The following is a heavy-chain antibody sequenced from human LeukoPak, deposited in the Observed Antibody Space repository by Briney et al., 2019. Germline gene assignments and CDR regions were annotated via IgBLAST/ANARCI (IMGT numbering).Heavy chain of an antibody. Sequence: SETLSLTCTVSGGSISSHYWSWIRQPPGKGLEWIGYIYYSGSTNYNPSLKSRVTISVDTSKNQFSLKLSSVTAADTAVYYCARGDGTFDYWGQGTLVTVSS. D-gene: IGHD1-1*01. V-gene: IGHV4-59*11. CDR3: ARGDGTFDY. CDR1: GGSISSHY. CDR2: IYYSGST. J-gene: IGHJ4*02.